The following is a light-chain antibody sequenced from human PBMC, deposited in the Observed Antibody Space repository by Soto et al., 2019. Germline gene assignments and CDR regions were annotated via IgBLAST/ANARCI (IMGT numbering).Light chain of an antibody. V-gene: IGKV3-15*01. Sequence: EIVMTQSPATLSVSPGERATLSCRASQSVNINLAWYQQKPGQAPRLLVYGTSTRATGVPARFSGSGSGTEFTLTISNLQSEDFAVYYCQQYNNWPRTFGQGTKVDIK. CDR1: QSVNIN. CDR3: QQYNNWPRT. CDR2: GTS. J-gene: IGKJ1*01.